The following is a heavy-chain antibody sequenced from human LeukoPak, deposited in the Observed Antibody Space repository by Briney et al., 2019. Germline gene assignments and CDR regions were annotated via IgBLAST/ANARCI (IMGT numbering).Heavy chain of an antibody. D-gene: IGHD6-13*01. Sequence: ASVKVSCTASGYTFTSYGISWVRQAPGQGLEWMGWISAYNGNTNYAQKLQGRVTMTTDTSTSTAYMELRSLRSDDTAVYYCVRDLSAAGLFDYWGQGTLVTVSS. V-gene: IGHV1-18*01. CDR2: ISAYNGNT. CDR1: GYTFTSYG. J-gene: IGHJ4*02. CDR3: VRDLSAAGLFDY.